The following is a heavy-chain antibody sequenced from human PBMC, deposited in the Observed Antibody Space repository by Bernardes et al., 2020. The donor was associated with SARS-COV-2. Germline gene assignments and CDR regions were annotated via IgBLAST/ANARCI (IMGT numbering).Heavy chain of an antibody. V-gene: IGHV4-59*01. CDR3: ARGRRYYDSSGYYFDY. CDR2: IYYSGST. Sequence: ETLSLTCTVSGGSISSYYWSWIRQPPGKGLEWIGYIYYSGSTNYNPSLKSRVTISVDTSKNQFSLKLSSVTAADTAVYYCARGRRYYDSSGYYFDYWGQGTLV. J-gene: IGHJ4*02. CDR1: GGSISSYY. D-gene: IGHD3-22*01.